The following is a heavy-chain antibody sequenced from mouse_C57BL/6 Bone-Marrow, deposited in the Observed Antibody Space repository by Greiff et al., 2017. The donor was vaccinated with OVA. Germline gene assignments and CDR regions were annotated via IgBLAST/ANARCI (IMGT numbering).Heavy chain of an antibody. CDR1: GFTFSDAW. J-gene: IGHJ2*01. CDR3: TRHYGSSY. D-gene: IGHD1-1*01. V-gene: IGHV6-6*01. Sequence: EVQGVESGGGLVQPGGSMKLSCAASGFTFSDAWMDWVRQSPEKGLEWVAEIRHKANNHATYYAESVNGRFTISRDDSKSRGDLQMNSLRAEDTGRYYCTRHYGSSYWGQGTTLTVSS. CDR2: IRHKANNHAT.